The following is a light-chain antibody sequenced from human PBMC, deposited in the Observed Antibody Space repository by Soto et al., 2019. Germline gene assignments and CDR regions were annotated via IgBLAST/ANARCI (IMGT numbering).Light chain of an antibody. CDR3: QQYGSSPYT. V-gene: IGKV3-20*01. CDR1: QSVSSSY. Sequence: EIVLTQSPGTLSLSPGERATLSCRASQSVSSSYLAWYQQKPGQAPRLLIYGASGRATGIPARFSGSGSGTDFTLTISRLEPEDFAVYYCQQYGSSPYTFGQGTKLEIK. J-gene: IGKJ2*01. CDR2: GAS.